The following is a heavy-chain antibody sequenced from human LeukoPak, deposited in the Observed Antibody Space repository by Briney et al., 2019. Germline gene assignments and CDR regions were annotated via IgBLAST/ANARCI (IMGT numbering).Heavy chain of an antibody. J-gene: IGHJ4*02. D-gene: IGHD4-23*01. CDR1: GGTFSSYA. CDR2: IIPIFGTA. Sequence: GASVKVSCKASGGTFSSYAISWVRQAPGQGLEWMGGIIPIFGTANYAQKFRGRVTITADESTSTAYMELSSLRSEDTAVYYCARVVDDYGGNFDPPFDYWGQGTLVTVSS. CDR3: ARVVDDYGGNFDPPFDY. V-gene: IGHV1-69*13.